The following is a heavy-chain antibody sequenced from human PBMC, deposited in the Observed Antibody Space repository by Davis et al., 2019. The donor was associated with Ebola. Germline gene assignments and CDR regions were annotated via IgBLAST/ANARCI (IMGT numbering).Heavy chain of an antibody. CDR2: IYHSGST. Sequence: LRLSCAVSGGSISSGGYSWSWIRQPPGKGLEWIGYIYHSGSTYYNPSLKSRVTISVDRSKNQFSLKLSSVTAADSAVYYCATTEAWGQGTLVTVSS. CDR1: GGSISSGGYS. D-gene: IGHD1-14*01. CDR3: ATTEA. V-gene: IGHV4-30-2*01. J-gene: IGHJ5*02.